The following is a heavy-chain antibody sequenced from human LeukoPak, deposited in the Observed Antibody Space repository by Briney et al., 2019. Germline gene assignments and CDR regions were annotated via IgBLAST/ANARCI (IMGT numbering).Heavy chain of an antibody. V-gene: IGHV1-69*05. CDR3: AREPWEMAALDY. J-gene: IGHJ4*02. CDR2: IIPIFGTA. D-gene: IGHD5-24*01. CDR1: GGTFSSYA. Sequence: GASVKVSCKASGGTFSSYAISWVRQAPGQGLEWMGGIIPIFGTASYAQKFQGRVTMTRDTSTSTVYMELSSLRSEDTAVYYCAREPWEMAALDYWGQGTLVTVSS.